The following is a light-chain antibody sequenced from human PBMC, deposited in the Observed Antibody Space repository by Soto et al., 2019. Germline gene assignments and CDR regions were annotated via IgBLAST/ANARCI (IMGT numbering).Light chain of an antibody. Sequence: ESVLTQSPGTLSLSPGERATLSCWASQSVSSSHLAWYQQNPGQAPRLLIYGASSRATCIPDRFSGSGSGTDFTLTISRLEPGDFAVYYCQQNGSQWTFGQGTKVEIK. J-gene: IGKJ1*01. CDR1: QSVSSSH. V-gene: IGKV3-20*01. CDR3: QQNGSQWT. CDR2: GAS.